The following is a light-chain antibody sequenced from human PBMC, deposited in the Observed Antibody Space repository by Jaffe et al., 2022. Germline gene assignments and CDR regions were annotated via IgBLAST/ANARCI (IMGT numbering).Light chain of an antibody. J-gene: IGLJ3*02. Sequence: SYVLTQPPSVSVAPGQTARITCGGDNIGSQGVHWYQQKAGQAPMVVIFYDSDRPSGIPERFSGSNSGNTATLTISRVEAGDDADYYCQVGDGTSDHRVFGGGTKLTVL. CDR1: NIGSQG. V-gene: IGLV3-21*04. CDR3: QVGDGTSDHRV. CDR2: YDS.